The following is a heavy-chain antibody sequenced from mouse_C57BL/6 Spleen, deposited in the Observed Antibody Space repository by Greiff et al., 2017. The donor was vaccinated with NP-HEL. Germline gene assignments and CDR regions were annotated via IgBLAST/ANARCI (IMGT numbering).Heavy chain of an antibody. J-gene: IGHJ2*01. V-gene: IGHV1-53*01. Sequence: QVQLQQSGTELVKPGASVKLSCKASGYTFTSYWMHWVKQRPGQGLEWIGNINPSNGGTNYNEKFKSKATLTVEKSSSTAYMQLSSLTSEDSAVYYCARSLSYYYLDYWGQCTTLTVSS. CDR2: INPSNGGT. D-gene: IGHD1-1*01. CDR1: GYTFTSYW. CDR3: ARSLSYYYLDY.